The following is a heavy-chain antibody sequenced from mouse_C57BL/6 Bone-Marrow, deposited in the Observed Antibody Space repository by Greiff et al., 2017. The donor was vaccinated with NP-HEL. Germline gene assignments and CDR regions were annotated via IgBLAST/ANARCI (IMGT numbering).Heavy chain of an antibody. J-gene: IGHJ3*01. D-gene: IGHD2-3*01. CDR3: ARKGYDGYYVLFAY. CDR1: GYTFTSYW. V-gene: IGHV1-55*01. Sequence: VKLQQPGAELVKPGASVKMSCKASGYTFTSYWITWVKQRPGQGLEWIGDIYPGSGSTNYNEKFKSKATLTVDTSSSTAYMQLSSLTSEDSAVYYCARKGYDGYYVLFAYWGQGTLVTVSA. CDR2: IYPGSGST.